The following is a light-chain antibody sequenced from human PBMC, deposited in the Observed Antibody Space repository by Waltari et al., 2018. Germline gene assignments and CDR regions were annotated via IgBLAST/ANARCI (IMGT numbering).Light chain of an antibody. V-gene: IGKV1-12*01. Sequence: DIQMTQSPSSVSASVGDRVSITCRASQAISSYFAWYQQKPGKAPNLLIYGASSLQSGVPSRFSGSGSGTDFTLTISSLQPEDFATYYCQQANSFPLTFGGGTKVEIK. CDR1: QAISSY. J-gene: IGKJ4*01. CDR2: GAS. CDR3: QQANSFPLT.